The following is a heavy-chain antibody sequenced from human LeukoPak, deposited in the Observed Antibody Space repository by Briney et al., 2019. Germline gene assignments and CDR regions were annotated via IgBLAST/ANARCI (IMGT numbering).Heavy chain of an antibody. J-gene: IGHJ5*02. CDR3: ARLSDCEDDCFDP. D-gene: IGHD2-21*02. V-gene: IGHV1-69*05. CDR1: GGTFSSYA. CDR2: IIPIFGTA. Sequence: SSVKVSCKASGGTFSSYAISGVRQAPGQGLEWMGGIIPIFGTANYAQKFQGRVTITTDESTSTAHMDLSSLRSEDTGVYFCARLSDCEDDCFDPWGQGTLVTVSS.